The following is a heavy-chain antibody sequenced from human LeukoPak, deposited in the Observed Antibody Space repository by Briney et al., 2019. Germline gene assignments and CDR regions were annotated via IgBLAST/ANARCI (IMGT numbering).Heavy chain of an antibody. CDR2: ISISATTI. J-gene: IGHJ4*02. Sequence: GGSLRLSCAASGFTFSDYYMSWIRQAPGMGLEWVSIISISATTIYYADSVRGRFTISRDNAKNSVYLQMNSLRAEDTAVYYCARSKYYDTSAYYYAADYWGQGTLVTVSS. CDR1: GFTFSDYY. D-gene: IGHD3-22*01. V-gene: IGHV3-11*04. CDR3: ARSKYYDTSAYYYAADY.